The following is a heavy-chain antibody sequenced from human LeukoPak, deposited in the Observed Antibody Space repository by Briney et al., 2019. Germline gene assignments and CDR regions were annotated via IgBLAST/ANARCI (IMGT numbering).Heavy chain of an antibody. CDR1: GYTFTGYY. CDR2: INPNSGGT. CDR3: ATSDYSSPSEYYFDY. D-gene: IGHD6-6*01. Sequence: GASVKVSCKASGYTFTGYYMHWVRQAPGQGLEWMGRINPNSGGTNYAQKFQGRVTMTRDTSISTAYMELSRLRSDDTAVYYCATSDYSSPSEYYFDYWGQGTLVTVSS. V-gene: IGHV1-2*06. J-gene: IGHJ4*02.